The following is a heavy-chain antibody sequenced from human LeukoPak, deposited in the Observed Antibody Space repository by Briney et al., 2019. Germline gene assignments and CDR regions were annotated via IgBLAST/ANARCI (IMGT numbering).Heavy chain of an antibody. V-gene: IGHV3-23*01. Sequence: PGGSLRLSCAASGFTFSSYAMSWVRQAPGKGLEWVSAISGSGGSTYCADSVKGRFTISRDNSKNTLYLQMNSLRAEDTAVYYCAKDPRRIAVAGTGGYWGQGTLVTVSS. CDR3: AKDPRRIAVAGTGGY. CDR2: ISGSGGST. CDR1: GFTFSSYA. D-gene: IGHD6-19*01. J-gene: IGHJ4*02.